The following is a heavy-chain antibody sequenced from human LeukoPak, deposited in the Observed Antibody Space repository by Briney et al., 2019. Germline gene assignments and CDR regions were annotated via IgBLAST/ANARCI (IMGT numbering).Heavy chain of an antibody. V-gene: IGHV4-4*07. CDR1: GGSISSYY. D-gene: IGHD6-13*01. J-gene: IGHJ4*02. CDR3: ARTYSSSWYPFDY. CDR2: IYTSGSTNYT. Sequence: SETLSLTCTVSGGSISSYYWSWIRQPAGPGLEWIGRIYTSGSTNYTNYNPSLKSRVTMSVDTSKNQFSLKLSSVTAADTAVYYCARTYSSSWYPFDYWGQGTLVTVSS.